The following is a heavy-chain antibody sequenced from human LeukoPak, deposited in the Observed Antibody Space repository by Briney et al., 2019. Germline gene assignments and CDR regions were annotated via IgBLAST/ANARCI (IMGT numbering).Heavy chain of an antibody. Sequence: ASVKVSCKASGYTFTSYAMPWVRQAPGQRLEWMGWINAGNGNTKYSQRFQGRVTITRDTSASTAYMELSSLRSEDTAVYYCARAVVVVAAFDYWGQGTLVTVSS. V-gene: IGHV1-3*01. CDR1: GYTFTSYA. J-gene: IGHJ4*02. CDR3: ARAVVVVAAFDY. D-gene: IGHD2-15*01. CDR2: INAGNGNT.